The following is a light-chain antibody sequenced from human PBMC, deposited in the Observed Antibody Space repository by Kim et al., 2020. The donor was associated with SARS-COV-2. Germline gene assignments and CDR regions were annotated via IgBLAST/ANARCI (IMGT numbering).Light chain of an antibody. V-gene: IGKV1-17*03. J-gene: IGKJ1*01. CDR2: GTS. CDR3: LQHNTYPWT. Sequence: DIQMTQSPSAMSASVGDRVNITCRASQGISIYLAWFQQKPGKVPRRLTYGTSSLQSGVPSRFSGSGSGTEFTLTISNLQPEDFASYYCLQHNTYPWTFGQGTKVEIK. CDR1: QGISIY.